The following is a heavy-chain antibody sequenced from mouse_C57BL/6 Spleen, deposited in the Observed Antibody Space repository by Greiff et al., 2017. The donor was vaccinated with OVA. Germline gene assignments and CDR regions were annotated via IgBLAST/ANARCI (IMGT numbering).Heavy chain of an antibody. CDR3: ANYDGYFDV. CDR1: GFSLTSYG. V-gene: IGHV2-2*01. D-gene: IGHD2-3*01. CDR2: IWSGGST. J-gene: IGHJ1*03. Sequence: VKLMESGPGLVQPSQSLSITCTVSGFSLTSYGVHWVRQSPGKGLEWLGVIWSGGSTDYNAAFISRLSISKDNSKSQVFFKMNSLQADDTTIYYCANYDGYFDVWGTGTTVTVSS.